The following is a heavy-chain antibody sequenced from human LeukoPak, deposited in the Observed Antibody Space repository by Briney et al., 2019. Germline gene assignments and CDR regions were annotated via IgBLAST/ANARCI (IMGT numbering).Heavy chain of an antibody. J-gene: IGHJ6*03. Sequence: SVKVSCKASGGTFSSYAISWVRQAPGQGLEWMGGTIPIFGTANYAQKFQGRVTITADKSTSTAYMELSSLRSEDTAVYYCALPTGPLQQDYYYYMDVWGKGTTVTVSS. CDR2: TIPIFGTA. CDR1: GGTFSSYA. CDR3: ALPTGPLQQDYYYYMDV. D-gene: IGHD4-11*01. V-gene: IGHV1-69*06.